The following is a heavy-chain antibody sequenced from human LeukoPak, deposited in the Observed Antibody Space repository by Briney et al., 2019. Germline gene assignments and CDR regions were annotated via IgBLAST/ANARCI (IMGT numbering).Heavy chain of an antibody. Sequence: AGGSLRLSCAASGFTFSSYAMTWVRQAPGKGLEWVSAISGSGGSTYYADSVKGRFTISRDNSKNTLYLQMISLRAEDTAVYYCARDGAYCGGDCSFAFDIWDQGTVVTVSS. J-gene: IGHJ3*02. CDR3: ARDGAYCGGDCSFAFDI. CDR2: ISGSGGST. D-gene: IGHD2-21*02. V-gene: IGHV3-23*01. CDR1: GFTFSSYA.